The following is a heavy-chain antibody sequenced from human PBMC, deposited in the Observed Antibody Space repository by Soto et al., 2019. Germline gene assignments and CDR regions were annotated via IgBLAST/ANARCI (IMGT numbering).Heavy chain of an antibody. J-gene: IGHJ1*01. CDR3: AKRDDGSGYLDS. CDR2: ISGTGGST. V-gene: IGHV3-23*01. D-gene: IGHD3-22*01. Sequence: GGSLRLSCAASGFTFSSYAMSWVRQAPGKGLECVSTISGTGGSTYYADSVKGRFTISRDNSKNTLYLQMNSLRAEDTAVYYCAKRDDGSGYLDSWGQGTLVTVSS. CDR1: GFTFSSYA.